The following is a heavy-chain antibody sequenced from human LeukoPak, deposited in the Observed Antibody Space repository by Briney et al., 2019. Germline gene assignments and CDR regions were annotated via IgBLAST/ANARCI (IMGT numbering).Heavy chain of an antibody. CDR3: VRDFSIPYYRPGKKDVFDI. V-gene: IGHV3-21*01. Sequence: GGSLRLSCAASGFTFSSYTMNWVRQAPGKGLEWVSSISGSSNFIYYANSVKGRFTISRDNAKNSLSLQMNSLRAEDTAVYFWVRDFSIPYYRPGKKDVFDIWAKGHWSPSLQ. D-gene: IGHD3-22*01. J-gene: IGHJ3*02. CDR1: GFTFSSYT. CDR2: ISGSSNFI.